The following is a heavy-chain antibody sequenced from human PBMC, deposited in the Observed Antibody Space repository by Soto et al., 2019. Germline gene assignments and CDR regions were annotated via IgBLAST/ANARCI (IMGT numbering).Heavy chain of an antibody. CDR1: GFSFSTYA. Sequence: GGSLRLSCATSGFSFSTYAMSWGRQAPGKGLEWVSVISASDGSTNYADSVKGRFTISRDNAKNTLYLQMNSLRAEDTAVYYCAKSFGSGWHFNHWGQGTQVTVSS. V-gene: IGHV3-23*01. D-gene: IGHD6-19*01. J-gene: IGHJ4*02. CDR3: AKSFGSGWHFNH. CDR2: ISASDGST.